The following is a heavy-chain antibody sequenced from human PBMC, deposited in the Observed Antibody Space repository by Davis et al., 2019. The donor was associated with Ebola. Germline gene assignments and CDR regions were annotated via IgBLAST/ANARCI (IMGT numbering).Heavy chain of an antibody. Sequence: PGGSLRLSCAASGFTFSTYAMTWVRQAPGKGLEWVSTISGSTGNTHYADSVKGRFTISRDNSKNTLHLQMNSLRVEDTAIYYCAKDTSNVWFDVWGQGTMVTVSS. CDR1: GFTFSTYA. D-gene: IGHD6-19*01. J-gene: IGHJ3*01. V-gene: IGHV3-23*01. CDR3: AKDTSNVWFDV. CDR2: ISGSTGNT.